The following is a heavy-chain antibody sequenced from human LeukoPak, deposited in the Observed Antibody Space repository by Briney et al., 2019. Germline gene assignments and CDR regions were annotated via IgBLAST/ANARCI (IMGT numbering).Heavy chain of an antibody. V-gene: IGHV1-2*02. J-gene: IGHJ6*03. CDR1: GYTFTGYY. Sequence: ASVKVSCKTSGYTFTGYYMHWVRQAPGQGLEWMGWINPNSGGTNYAQKFQDRVSMIRDTSISTAYMEVSRVRSDDTAMYYCARGSSTRVYYYYYMDVWGKGTTVTVSS. CDR2: INPNSGGT. CDR3: ARGSSTRVYYYYYMDV. D-gene: IGHD6-6*01.